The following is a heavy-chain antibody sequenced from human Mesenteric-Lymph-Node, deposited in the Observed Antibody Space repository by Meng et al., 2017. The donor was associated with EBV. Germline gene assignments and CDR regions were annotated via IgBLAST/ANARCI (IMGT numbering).Heavy chain of an antibody. V-gene: IGHV1-3*01. D-gene: IGHD6-19*01. CDR1: GYTFTYYA. CDR3: ARIRGIDSSTDY. CDR2: INVGNGNT. J-gene: IGHJ4*02. Sequence: QVQLVQVGSELKKPGASARIFCKASGYTFTYYALEWVRQAPGQRLEWMGWINVGNGNTKYSQKFQGRVTISRDTSAKTAYVEVSSLRSDDTAVYYCARIRGIDSSTDYWGQGTLVTVSS.